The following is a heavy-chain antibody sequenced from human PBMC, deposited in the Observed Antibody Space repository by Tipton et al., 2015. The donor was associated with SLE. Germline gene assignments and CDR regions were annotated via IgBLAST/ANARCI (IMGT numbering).Heavy chain of an antibody. V-gene: IGHV3-74*01. J-gene: IGHJ6*02. Sequence: SLRLSCVASGFAFSTHWIHWVRQAPGKGLVWVPSVSSDATTTTYADSVKGRFTTSRDNAKNTVYLQMSSLRAEDTGIYYCARAPTISVAGTTDPFGMDVWGPGTRVTVSS. D-gene: IGHD6-19*01. CDR1: GFAFSTHW. CDR2: VSSDATTT. CDR3: ARAPTISVAGTTDPFGMDV.